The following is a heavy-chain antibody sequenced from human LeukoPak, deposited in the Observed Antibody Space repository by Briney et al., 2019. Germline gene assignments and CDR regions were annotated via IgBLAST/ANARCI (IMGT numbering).Heavy chain of an antibody. Sequence: NPSETLSLTCTVSDVAISSYYWSWIRQPPGKGLEWIGDIYYSGSTNYKPSLKSRVTMSLDTSKNPFSLQMTSLSAADTPLYYCASAPYTFYFDLWGQGTLVTVSS. D-gene: IGHD3-16*01. V-gene: IGHV4-59*01. CDR2: IYYSGST. J-gene: IGHJ4*02. CDR1: DVAISSYY. CDR3: ASAPYTFYFDL.